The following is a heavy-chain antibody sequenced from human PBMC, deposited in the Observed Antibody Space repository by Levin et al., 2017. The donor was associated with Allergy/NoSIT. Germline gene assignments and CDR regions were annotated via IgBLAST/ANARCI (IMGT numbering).Heavy chain of an antibody. CDR1: GFTFSRFA. Sequence: GESLKISCAASGFTFSRFAMSWVRQAPGKGLEWVSAISGSGGITYYADSVKGRFTISRDNSKNTLYLQMNSLRAEDTAVYYCAKGDGVVVTAIGWYFDLWGRGTLVTVSS. J-gene: IGHJ2*01. D-gene: IGHD2-21*02. CDR2: ISGSGGIT. CDR3: AKGDGVVVTAIGWYFDL. V-gene: IGHV3-23*01.